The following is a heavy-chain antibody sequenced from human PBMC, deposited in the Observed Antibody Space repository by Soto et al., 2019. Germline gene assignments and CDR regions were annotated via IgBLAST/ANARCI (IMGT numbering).Heavy chain of an antibody. D-gene: IGHD2-15*01. V-gene: IGHV4-30-4*01. J-gene: IGHJ5*02. Sequence: PSETLSLTCTVSGGSISSGAYFWSWIRQSPGKGLEWIGYIHYTGSTYYNPSLKSRVTLSVDTSKDQFSLKLTSVTAADTAVYYCARVVLVAATPSWFDPWGQGTLVTVSS. CDR3: ARVVLVAATPSWFDP. CDR1: GGSISSGAYF. CDR2: IHYTGST.